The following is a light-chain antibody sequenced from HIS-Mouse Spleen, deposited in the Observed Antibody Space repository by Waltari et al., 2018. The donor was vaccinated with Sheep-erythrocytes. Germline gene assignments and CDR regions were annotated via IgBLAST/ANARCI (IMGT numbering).Light chain of an antibody. CDR1: SRASGSYNL. CDR3: CSYAGSSTPWV. V-gene: IGLV2-23*01. CDR2: EGS. J-gene: IGLJ3*02. Sequence: QSALTQPASVSGSPGLSITISCTVTSRASGSYNLSSWYQQHPGKAPKLMIHEGSKRPSGVSNRFSGSKSGNTASLTISGLQAEDEADYYCCSYAGSSTPWVFGGGTKLTVL.